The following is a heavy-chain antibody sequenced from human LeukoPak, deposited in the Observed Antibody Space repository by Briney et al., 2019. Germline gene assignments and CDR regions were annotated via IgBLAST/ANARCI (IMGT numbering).Heavy chain of an antibody. D-gene: IGHD3-10*01. CDR2: ISGSGSSI. J-gene: IGHJ4*02. CDR3: ATSYGSGSYPIDY. CDR1: GFTFSRFE. Sequence: GGSLRLSCVASGFTFSRFEMNWVRQAPGKGLEWVSYISGSGSSIYYADSVKGRFTISRDNAKNTLYLQMNSLRAEDTAVYYCATSYGSGSYPIDYWGQGTLVTVSS. V-gene: IGHV3-48*03.